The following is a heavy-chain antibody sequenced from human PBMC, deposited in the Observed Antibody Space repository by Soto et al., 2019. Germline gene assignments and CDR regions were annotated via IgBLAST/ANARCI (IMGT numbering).Heavy chain of an antibody. CDR1: GFTISVSA. CDR3: ARPYCRSTRCYLYCYGMDV. Sequence: QVQVVESGGGVVQPGTSLRLSCAASGFTISVSAIHWVRQAPGKGLEWVAVISSDGSHQYYADSVRGRFTISRDNPKNTLYLQMNSLRAEDTAVYYCARPYCRSTRCYLYCYGMDVWGPGTTVTVSS. J-gene: IGHJ6*02. V-gene: IGHV3-30-3*01. CDR2: ISSDGSHQ. D-gene: IGHD2-2*01.